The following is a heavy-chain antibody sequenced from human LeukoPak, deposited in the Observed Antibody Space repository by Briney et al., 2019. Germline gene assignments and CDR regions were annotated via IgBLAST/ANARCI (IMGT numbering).Heavy chain of an antibody. V-gene: IGHV3-23*01. J-gene: IGHJ4*02. Sequence: GGSLRLSCAASGFTFSNYGMSWVRQAPGKGLEWVSAISGRGSYTYYADSVEGRFTISRDNSKNTLYLQMSSLRAEDTAVYYCAKTYYYDSSGYSDYWGQGTLVTVSS. CDR1: GFTFSNYG. CDR3: AKTYYYDSSGYSDY. D-gene: IGHD3-22*01. CDR2: ISGRGSYT.